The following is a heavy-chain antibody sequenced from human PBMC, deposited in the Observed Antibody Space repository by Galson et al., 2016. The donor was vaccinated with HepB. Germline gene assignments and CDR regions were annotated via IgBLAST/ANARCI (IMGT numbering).Heavy chain of an antibody. Sequence: SETLSLTCTVSGGSISRYYWSWIRQPPGKGLEWIGYVYDSGSTEYNPSLKSRVTISVDTSKNQFSLKLGSVTAAETAVYYCARGARPLGPVTHRRGHLVCWGKGTLVTVSS. V-gene: IGHV4-59*01. D-gene: IGHD4-17*01. CDR2: VYDSGST. CDR3: ARGARPLGPVTHRRGHLVC. CDR1: GGSISRYY. J-gene: IGHJ4*02.